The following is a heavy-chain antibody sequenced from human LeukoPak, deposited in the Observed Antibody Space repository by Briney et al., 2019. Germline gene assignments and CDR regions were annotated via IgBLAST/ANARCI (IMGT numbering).Heavy chain of an antibody. CDR2: ISYTGNT. CDR1: GGSLTSYY. CDR3: TRGALVGIVGWFDP. Sequence: PSETLSLTCTVSGGSLTSYYGMWIRQSPGRKLEGIGHISYTGNTNYNPSPKSRVTMSVDTSRNQFSMKLTSVTAADTAVYYCTRGALVGIVGWFDPWGQGTLVTVSS. D-gene: IGHD1-26*01. J-gene: IGHJ5*02. V-gene: IGHV4-59*01.